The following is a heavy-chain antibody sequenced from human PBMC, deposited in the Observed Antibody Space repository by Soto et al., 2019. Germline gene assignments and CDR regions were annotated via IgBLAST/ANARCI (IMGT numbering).Heavy chain of an antibody. Sequence: GGSLRLSCSASGFTFSSYAMHWGRQAPGKRLEYVSGVRGNGDPPFYADSVKGRFTISRDNSKNTLYLQMSSLSADDTAVYYCVKSRGGNNFDFFDWGQGALVTVSS. V-gene: IGHV3-64D*06. CDR3: VKSRGGNNFDFFD. CDR2: VRGNGDPP. J-gene: IGHJ4*02. D-gene: IGHD5-12*01. CDR1: GFTFSSYA.